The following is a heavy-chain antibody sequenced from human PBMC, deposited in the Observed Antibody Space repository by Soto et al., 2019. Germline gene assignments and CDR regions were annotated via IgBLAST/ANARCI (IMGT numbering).Heavy chain of an antibody. J-gene: IGHJ3*02. CDR3: ARGIVITVNHDAFDI. CDR2: IYYSGST. CDR1: GGSISSGDYY. Sequence: SETLSLTCTVSGGSISSGDYYWRWIRQPPGKGLEWIGYIYYSGSTHYNPSLKSRVTISVDTSKNQFSLKLSSVTAADTAVYYCARGIVITVNHDAFDIWGQGTMVTVSS. D-gene: IGHD4-4*01. V-gene: IGHV4-30-4*01.